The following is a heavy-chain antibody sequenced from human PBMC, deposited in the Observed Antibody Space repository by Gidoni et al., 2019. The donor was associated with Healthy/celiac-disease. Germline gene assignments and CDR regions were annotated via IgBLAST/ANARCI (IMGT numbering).Heavy chain of an antibody. CDR2: IYYSGST. Sequence: QVQLQESGPGLVKPSEPLSLTCTVSGGSISSYYWSWIRQPPGKGLEWIGYIYYSGSTNYNPSLKSRVTISVDTSKNQFSLKLSSVTAADTAVYYCASSVAARSPFDYWGQGTLVTVSS. CDR1: GGSISSYY. J-gene: IGHJ4*02. V-gene: IGHV4-59*01. D-gene: IGHD6-6*01. CDR3: ASSVAARSPFDY.